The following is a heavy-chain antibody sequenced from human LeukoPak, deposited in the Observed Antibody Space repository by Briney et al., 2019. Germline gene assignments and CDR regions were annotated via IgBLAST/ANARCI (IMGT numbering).Heavy chain of an antibody. CDR3: ARVYDSSGTDY. J-gene: IGHJ4*02. CDR2: INPNSGGT. CDR1: GYTFTVYY. D-gene: IGHD3-22*01. Sequence: ASVKVSCKASGYTFTVYYMHWVRQAPGQGLEWMGRINPNSGGTNYAQKFQGRVTMTRDTSISTAYMELRRLRSDDTAVYYCARVYDSSGTDYWGQGTLVTVSS. V-gene: IGHV1-2*06.